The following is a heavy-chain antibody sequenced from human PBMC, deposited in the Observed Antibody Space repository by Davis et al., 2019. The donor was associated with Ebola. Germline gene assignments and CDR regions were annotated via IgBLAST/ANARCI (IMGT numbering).Heavy chain of an antibody. CDR3: ARALAARRDYGMDV. J-gene: IGHJ6*02. CDR2: ISGSGGST. V-gene: IGHV3-23*01. D-gene: IGHD6-6*01. Sequence: PGGSLRLSCAASGFTFSSYAMSWVRQALGKGLEWVSAISGSGGSTYYANSVKGRFTISRDNSKNTLYLQMNSLRAEDTAVYYCARALAARRDYGMDVWGQGTTVTVSS. CDR1: GFTFSSYA.